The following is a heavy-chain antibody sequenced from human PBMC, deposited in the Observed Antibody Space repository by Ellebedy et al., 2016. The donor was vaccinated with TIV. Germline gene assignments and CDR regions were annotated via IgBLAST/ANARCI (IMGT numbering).Heavy chain of an antibody. D-gene: IGHD3-10*01. CDR2: SGAAGDT. CDR3: ARGGPGGDNWFFGL. V-gene: IGHV3-13*01. J-gene: IGHJ2*01. Sequence: GESLKISCAASGFSLTGSDLHWVRRPAGTGLEWVSASGAAGDTSYPDSVRGRFPISRESSKKSFYLQMNSLTAGDTAGYYGARGGPGGDNWFFGLWGRGTRVTVSS. CDR1: GFSLTGSD.